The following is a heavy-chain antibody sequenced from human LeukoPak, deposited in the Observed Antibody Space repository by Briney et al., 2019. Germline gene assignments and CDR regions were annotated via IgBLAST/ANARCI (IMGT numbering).Heavy chain of an antibody. V-gene: IGHV3-30*19. D-gene: IGHD3-10*01. Sequence: PGRSLRLSCAASGFTFSSYGMHWVRQAPGKGLEWVAVISYDGSNKYYADSVKGRFTISRDNSKNTLYLQMNSLRAEDTAVYYCARERGLNWFDPWGQGTLVTVSS. CDR3: ARERGLNWFDP. CDR2: ISYDGSNK. J-gene: IGHJ5*02. CDR1: GFTFSSYG.